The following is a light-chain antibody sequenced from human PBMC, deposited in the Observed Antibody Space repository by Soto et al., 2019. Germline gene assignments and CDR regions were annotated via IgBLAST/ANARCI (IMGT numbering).Light chain of an antibody. J-gene: IGKJ2*01. CDR1: QGISSF. CDR2: AAS. CDR3: QQLNNYGHT. V-gene: IGKV1-9*01. Sequence: DIQLTQSPSFLSASVGDRVTITCRASQGISSFLAWYQQKPGKAPKLLIYAASTWQSGVPSRFSGSGSGTEFALTISSLQPEDFATYYCQQLNNYGHTFGQGNKLELK.